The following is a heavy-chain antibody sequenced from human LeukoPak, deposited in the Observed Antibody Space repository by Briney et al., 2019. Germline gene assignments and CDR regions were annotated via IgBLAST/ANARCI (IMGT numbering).Heavy chain of an antibody. V-gene: IGHV4-30-2*01. Sequence: SQTLSLTCTVSGGSISSGGYYWSWIRQPPGKGLEWVGYIYHSGSTYYNPSLKSRVTISVDRSKNQFSLKLSSVTAADTAVYYCARVYDGYSFDPWGQGTLVTVSS. CDR2: IYHSGST. CDR3: ARVYDGYSFDP. D-gene: IGHD1-26*01. J-gene: IGHJ5*02. CDR1: GGSISSGGYY.